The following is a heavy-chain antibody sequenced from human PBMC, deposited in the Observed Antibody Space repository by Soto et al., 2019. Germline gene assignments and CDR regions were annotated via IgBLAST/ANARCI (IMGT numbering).Heavy chain of an antibody. CDR2: ISSSSSSI. D-gene: IGHD2-21*02. CDR3: AREIDCGGDCYPYYFDY. V-gene: IGHV3-48*02. J-gene: IGHJ4*02. Sequence: PGGSLRLSCAASGFTFTSYSMNWVRQAPGKGLEWVSYISSSSSSIYYADSVKGRFTISRDNAKNSLYLQMKSLRDEDTAVYYCAREIDCGGDCYPYYFDYWGQGT. CDR1: GFTFTSYS.